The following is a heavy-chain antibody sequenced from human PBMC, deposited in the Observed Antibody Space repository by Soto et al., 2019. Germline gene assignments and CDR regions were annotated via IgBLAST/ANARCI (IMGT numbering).Heavy chain of an antibody. V-gene: IGHV1-46*01. CDR1: GYTFTSYY. CDR2: INPSGVST. J-gene: IGHJ4*02. Sequence: ASVKVSCKASGYTFTSYYMHWVRQAPGQGLEWMGIINPSGVSTSYAQYFQGRVTMTRDTSTSRVCMELSSLRSEDTAVYYCARDYYDCSGYYYGYLGQGTLVTVSS. CDR3: ARDYYDCSGYYYGY. D-gene: IGHD3-22*01.